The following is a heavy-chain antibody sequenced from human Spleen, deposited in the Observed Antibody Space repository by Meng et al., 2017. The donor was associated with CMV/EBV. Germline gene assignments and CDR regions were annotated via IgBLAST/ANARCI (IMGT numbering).Heavy chain of an antibody. CDR1: GGSVSSTYYY. V-gene: IGHV3-30*02. CDR3: ARDFDYGGNGPSGKD. CDR2: IRYDGSTK. D-gene: IGHD4-23*01. J-gene: IGHJ4*02. Sequence: GGSLRLSCGVSGGSVSSTYYYWNWIRQRPGKGLEWVAFIRYDGSTKFYADSVKGRFTISRDNSKNTLYLQMNSMRIEDTAVYYCARDFDYGGNGPSGKDWGQGTLVTVSS.